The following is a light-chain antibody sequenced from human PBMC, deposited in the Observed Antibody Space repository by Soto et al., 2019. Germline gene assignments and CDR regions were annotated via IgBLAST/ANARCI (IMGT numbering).Light chain of an antibody. CDR2: DVT. CDR1: SSDVGGYNY. J-gene: IGLJ1*01. CDR3: SSYTDSNTCV. Sequence: QSVLTQPASVSGSPGQSITISCTGTSSDVGGYNYVSWYQLHPGKAPKLMIYDVTNRPSGISNRFSGSKSGNTASLTISGLQAEDEADYYCSSYTDSNTCVFGTGTKLTVL. V-gene: IGLV2-14*03.